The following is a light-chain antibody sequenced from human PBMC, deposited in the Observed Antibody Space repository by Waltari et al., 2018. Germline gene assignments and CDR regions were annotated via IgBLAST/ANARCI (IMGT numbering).Light chain of an antibody. J-gene: IGKJ1*01. CDR1: HGISSY. CDR3: QQYYSYPWT. V-gene: IGKV1-8*01. Sequence: AIRITQSPSSLSASTGDRVTITCRASHGISSYLAWYQQKPGKAPKLLIYAASTLQSGVPSRFSGSGPGTDFTLTISCLQSEDFATYYCQQYYSYPWTFGQGTKVEIK. CDR2: AAS.